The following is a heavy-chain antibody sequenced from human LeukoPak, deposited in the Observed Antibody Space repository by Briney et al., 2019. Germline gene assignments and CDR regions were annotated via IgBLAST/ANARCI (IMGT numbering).Heavy chain of an antibody. D-gene: IGHD1-20*01. CDR1: GFTFSSYS. J-gene: IGHJ6*02. CDR3: ARDQVPYNWNFYYYGMDV. CDR2: ISSSSSYI. V-gene: IGHV3-21*01. Sequence: GGSLRPSCAASGFTFSSYSMNWVRQAPGKGLEWVSSISSSSSYIYYADSVKGRFTISRDNAKNSLYLQMNSLRAEDTAVYYCARDQVPYNWNFYYYGMDVWGQGTTVTVSS.